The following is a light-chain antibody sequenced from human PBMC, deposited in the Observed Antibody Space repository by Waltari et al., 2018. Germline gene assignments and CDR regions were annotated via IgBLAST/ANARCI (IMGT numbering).Light chain of an antibody. V-gene: IGKV1-12*01. CDR3: QQGYNTPWT. J-gene: IGKJ1*01. CDR1: QGISRW. Sequence: DIQMTQSPSSLSASVGDKVTITCRASQGISRWLAWYQQKPGKAPKLLIYAASSLQSGVPSGFSGSGSGTDYTLTISSLQPEDFATYYCQQGYNTPWTFGQGTKVEIK. CDR2: AAS.